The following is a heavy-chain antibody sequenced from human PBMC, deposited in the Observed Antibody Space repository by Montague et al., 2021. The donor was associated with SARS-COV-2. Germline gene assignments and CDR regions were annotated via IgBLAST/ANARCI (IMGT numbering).Heavy chain of an antibody. Sequence: SETLSLTCAVYGASFSGDYWSWIRQSQGKGLKWIGEITHTGTINYNPSLESRVAISEDTSNNQFSLKMKPVTAADTAIYYCARGRHGLPSRFPLPVGVAFDLWGQGTTVTVSS. V-gene: IGHV4-34*01. J-gene: IGHJ3*01. D-gene: IGHD5-24*01. CDR3: ARGRHGLPSRFPLPVGVAFDL. CDR2: ITHTGTI. CDR1: GASFSGDY.